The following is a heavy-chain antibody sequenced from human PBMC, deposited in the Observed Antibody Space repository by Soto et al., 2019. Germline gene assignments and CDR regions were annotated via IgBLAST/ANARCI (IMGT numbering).Heavy chain of an antibody. CDR1: GFIFGSYG. CDR3: AQVPRYTVTPPDDY. CDR2: ISYDGTNK. D-gene: IGHD4-17*01. Sequence: QVQLVESGGGVVQPGRSLRLSCVASGFIFGSYGMHWVRQAPGEGLEWVAVISYDGTNKYYADSVKGRFTISRDNSKITLWLQMNSLRAEDTAVYYCAQVPRYTVTPPDDYWGQGTLVTVSS. J-gene: IGHJ4*02. V-gene: IGHV3-30*18.